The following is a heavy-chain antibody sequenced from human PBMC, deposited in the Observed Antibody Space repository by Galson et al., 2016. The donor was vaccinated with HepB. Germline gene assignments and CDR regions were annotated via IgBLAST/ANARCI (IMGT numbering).Heavy chain of an antibody. CDR2: IYYRGNT. V-gene: IGHV4-39*01. D-gene: IGHD1-1*01. CDR1: GGSVTSGSCY. Sequence: ETLSLTCIVSGGSVTSGSCYWGWIRQPPGKGLGWIGSIYYRGNTYHNPSLKSRVTISVDTSKNQFSLKLTSATAADTAVYYCAPNCNDEYFWGQGILVTVSS. J-gene: IGHJ4*02. CDR3: APNCNDEYF.